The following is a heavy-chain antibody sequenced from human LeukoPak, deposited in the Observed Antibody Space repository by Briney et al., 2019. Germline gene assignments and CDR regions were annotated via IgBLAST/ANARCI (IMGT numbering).Heavy chain of an antibody. CDR1: GYAFTSYG. D-gene: IGHD3-3*01. Sequence: GASVKVSCKASGYAFTSYGISWVRQAPGQGLEWMGWISAYSGDTNYAQKFQGRVTMTEDTSTDTAYMELSSLRSEDTAVYYCATSREDFWSGYLGYWGQGTLVTVSS. V-gene: IGHV1-18*01. J-gene: IGHJ4*02. CDR3: ATSREDFWSGYLGY. CDR2: ISAYSGDT.